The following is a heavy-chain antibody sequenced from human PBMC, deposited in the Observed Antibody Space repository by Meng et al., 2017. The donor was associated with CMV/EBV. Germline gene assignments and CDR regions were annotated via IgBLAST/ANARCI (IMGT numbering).Heavy chain of an antibody. J-gene: IGHJ4*02. Sequence: SETLSLTCTVSGGSISSSSYYWGWIRQPPGKGLEWIGSIYYSGSTYYNPSLKSRVTISVDTSKNQFSLKLSSVTAADTAVYYCASDLRYCSSTSCYARGKPFDYWGQGTLVTVSS. CDR1: GGSISSSSYY. CDR3: ASDLRYCSSTSCYARGKPFDY. CDR2: IYYSGST. D-gene: IGHD2-2*01. V-gene: IGHV4-39*07.